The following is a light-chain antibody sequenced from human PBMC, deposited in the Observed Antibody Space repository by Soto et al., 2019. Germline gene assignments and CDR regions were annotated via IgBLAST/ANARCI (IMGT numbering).Light chain of an antibody. V-gene: IGKV1-5*01. J-gene: IGKJ1*01. CDR1: QSISSW. Sequence: DIQMTQSPSTLSASVGDRVTITCRASQSISSWLAWYQQKPGKAPKVLIYDASSLESGDPSRFSVSGSGTEFTLTISSLQPDDFSTYYCQQYNSYSGTFGQGPKVEIK. CDR3: QQYNSYSGT. CDR2: DAS.